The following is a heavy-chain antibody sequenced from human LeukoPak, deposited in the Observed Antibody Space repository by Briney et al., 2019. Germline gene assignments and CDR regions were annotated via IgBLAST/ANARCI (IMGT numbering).Heavy chain of an antibody. CDR3: ARANGIAAAGTDGLGY. V-gene: IGHV3-64*01. J-gene: IGHJ4*02. Sequence: GGSLRLSCAASGFTFGSYAMHWVRQAPGKGLEYVSAISSNGGSTYYANSVKGRLTISRDNSKNTLYLQMGSLRAEDMAVYYCARANGIAAAGTDGLGYWGQGTLVTVSS. CDR1: GFTFGSYA. CDR2: ISSNGGST. D-gene: IGHD6-13*01.